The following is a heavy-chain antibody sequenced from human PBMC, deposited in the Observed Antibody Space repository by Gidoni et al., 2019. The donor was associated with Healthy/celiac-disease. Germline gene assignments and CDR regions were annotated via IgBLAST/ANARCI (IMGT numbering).Heavy chain of an antibody. J-gene: IGHJ4*02. CDR1: GFTFSSYS. CDR2: ISSSSSYI. D-gene: IGHD6-19*01. V-gene: IGHV3-21*01. Sequence: EVQLVESGGGLVKPGGSLRLSCAASGFTFSSYSMNWVRQAPGKGLEWVSSISSSSSYIYYADSVRGRFTISRDNAKNSLYLQMNSLRAEDTAVYYCAREIAVAGRDYWGQGTLVTVSS. CDR3: AREIAVAGRDY.